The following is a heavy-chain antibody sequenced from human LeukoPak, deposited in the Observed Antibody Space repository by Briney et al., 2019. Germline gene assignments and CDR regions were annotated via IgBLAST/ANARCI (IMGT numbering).Heavy chain of an antibody. CDR1: GYTFTGYY. V-gene: IGHV1-2*02. J-gene: IGHJ4*02. Sequence: RASVKVSCKASGYTFTGYYMHWVRQAPGQGLEWMGWINPNSGGTNYAQKFQGRVTMTRDTSISTAYMGLSRPRSGDTAVYYCATPYEDYWGQGTLVTVSS. CDR3: ATPYEDY. CDR2: INPNSGGT. D-gene: IGHD5-12*01.